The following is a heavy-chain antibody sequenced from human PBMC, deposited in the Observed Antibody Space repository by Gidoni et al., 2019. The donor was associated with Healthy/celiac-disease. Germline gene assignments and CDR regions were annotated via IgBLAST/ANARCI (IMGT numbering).Heavy chain of an antibody. J-gene: IGHJ3*02. V-gene: IGHV3-30*04. D-gene: IGHD1-7*01. CDR3: ARDLSVTGTPLGAFDI. Sequence: VQLVESGGGVVQPGRSLRLSCAASGFTFSSYAMHWVRQAPGKGLEWVAVISYDGSNKYYADSVKGRFTISRDNSKNTLYLQMNSLRAEDTAVYYCARDLSVTGTPLGAFDIWGQGTMVTVSS. CDR2: ISYDGSNK. CDR1: GFTFSSYA.